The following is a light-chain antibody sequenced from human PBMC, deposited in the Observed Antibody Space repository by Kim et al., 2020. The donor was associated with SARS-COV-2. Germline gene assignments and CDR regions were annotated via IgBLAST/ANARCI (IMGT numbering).Light chain of an antibody. CDR3: KSRDSSGNVV. V-gene: IGLV3-19*01. CDR2: GKN. CDR1: SLRRYY. J-gene: IGLJ2*01. Sequence: SSELTQDPAVSVALGQTVRITCQGDSLRRYYATWYQQKPGQAPVLVSYGKNNQPSGIPDRFSGSSSGNTASLTISGAQAEEEADYYCKSRDSSGNVVFGGGTQLTVL.